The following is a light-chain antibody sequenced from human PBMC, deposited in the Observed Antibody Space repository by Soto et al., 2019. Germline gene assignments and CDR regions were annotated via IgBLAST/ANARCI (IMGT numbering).Light chain of an antibody. CDR2: GNS. CDR1: SSNIGAGYD. V-gene: IGLV1-40*01. Sequence: QSVLTQPPSVSGAPGQRVTISCTGRSSNIGAGYDVHWYQQLPGTAPKLLIYGNSNRPSGVSDRFSGSKSGTSASLAITGLQAEDEADYYCQSYDSMLSGSGVFGGGTKLTVL. CDR3: QSYDSMLSGSGV. J-gene: IGLJ2*01.